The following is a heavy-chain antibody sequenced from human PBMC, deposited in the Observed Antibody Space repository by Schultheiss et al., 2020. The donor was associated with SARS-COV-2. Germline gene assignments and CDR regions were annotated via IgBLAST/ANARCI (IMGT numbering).Heavy chain of an antibody. J-gene: IGHJ3*02. D-gene: IGHD4-11*01. CDR2: ISSSGSTI. V-gene: IGHV3-48*04. CDR1: GFTFSSYG. CDR3: ARVPSDFPAVTTGSAFDI. Sequence: GESLKISCAASGFTFSSYGMHWVRQAPGKGLELVSYISSSGSTIYYADSVKGRFTISRDNAKNSLYLQMNSLRAEDTAVYYCARVPSDFPAVTTGSAFDIWGQGTMVTVSS.